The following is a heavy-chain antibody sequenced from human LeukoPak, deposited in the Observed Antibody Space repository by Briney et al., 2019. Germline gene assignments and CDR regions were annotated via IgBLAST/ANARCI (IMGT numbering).Heavy chain of an antibody. D-gene: IGHD3-22*01. Sequence: PSETLSLTCAVYGGSFSGYYWSWIRQPPGKGLEWIGEINHSGSTNYNPSLKSRVTISVDTSKNQFSLKLSSVTAADTAVYYCARATLYYYDSSGYYPRSYYFDYWGQGTLVTVSS. CDR3: ARATLYYYDSSGYYPRSYYFDY. V-gene: IGHV4-34*01. CDR1: GGSFSGYY. CDR2: INHSGST. J-gene: IGHJ4*02.